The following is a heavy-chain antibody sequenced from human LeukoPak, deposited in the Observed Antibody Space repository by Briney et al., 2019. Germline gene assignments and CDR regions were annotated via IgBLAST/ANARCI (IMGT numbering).Heavy chain of an antibody. CDR3: AKSIGGVVVVAADY. CDR1: GFTFSSYA. Sequence: GGSLRLSCAASGFTFSSYAMHWVRQAPGKGLEWVAVISYDGSNKYYADSVKGRFTLSRDNSKNTLYLQMNSLRAEDTAVYYCAKSIGGVVVVAADYWGQGTLVTVSS. J-gene: IGHJ4*02. D-gene: IGHD2-15*01. V-gene: IGHV3-30*07. CDR2: ISYDGSNK.